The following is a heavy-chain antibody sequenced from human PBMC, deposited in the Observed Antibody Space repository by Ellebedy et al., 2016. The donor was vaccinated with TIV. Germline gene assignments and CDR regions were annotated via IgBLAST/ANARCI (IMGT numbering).Heavy chain of an antibody. Sequence: GGSLRLSCAASGFTFSSYAMSWVRQAPGKGPEWVSGIYTDERTYYADSVKGRFTISRDNSKNTLYLQMNSLRTEDTSVYYCARASFYDVDLSGWYFDIWGRGTLVSVSS. CDR1: GFTFSSYA. J-gene: IGHJ2*01. CDR2: IYTDERT. D-gene: IGHD3-10*02. CDR3: ARASFYDVDLSGWYFDI. V-gene: IGHV3-66*01.